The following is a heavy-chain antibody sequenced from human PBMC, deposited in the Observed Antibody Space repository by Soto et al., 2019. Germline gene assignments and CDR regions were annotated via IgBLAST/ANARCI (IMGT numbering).Heavy chain of an antibody. V-gene: IGHV3-74*01. CDR2: VKSDGSST. CDR1: GFTFSSYW. D-gene: IGHD1-20*01. CDR3: PRVAYNDYSYRDV. J-gene: IGHJ6*03. Sequence: EMQLVESGGGLVQPGGSLRLSCAASGFTFSSYWMHWIRQAPGKGLVWVSRVKSDGSSTTYADSVKGRFTISRDNAKNTLYLQMNSGRDDDTTVYYCPRVAYNDYSYRDVWGKGTTV.